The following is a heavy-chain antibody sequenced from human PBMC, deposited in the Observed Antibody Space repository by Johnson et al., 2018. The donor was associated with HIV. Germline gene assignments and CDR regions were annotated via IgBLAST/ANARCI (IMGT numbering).Heavy chain of an antibody. CDR3: AREGAWGLRPGAFEI. CDR1: GFTISSNY. CDR2: IYSGGST. D-gene: IGHD1-26*01. J-gene: IGHJ3*02. Sequence: VQLVESGGGLVQPGGSLRLSCAASGFTISSNYMSWVRQAPGKGLEWVSVIYSGGSTYYAASVKGRFTISRANSKNTLYFQMNSLRAEDTAVYFCAREGAWGLRPGAFEIWGQGTMVTVSS. V-gene: IGHV3-66*01.